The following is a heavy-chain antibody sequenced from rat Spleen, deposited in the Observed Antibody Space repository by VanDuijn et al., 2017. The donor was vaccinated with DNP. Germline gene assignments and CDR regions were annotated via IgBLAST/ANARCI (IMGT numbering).Heavy chain of an antibody. CDR1: GFIFSNYW. V-gene: IGHV5-22*01. CDR2: ISYEGSST. J-gene: IGHJ2*01. CDR3: ARLTFYYFDY. Sequence: EVQLVESGGGPVQPGRSLKLSCVASGFIFSNYWMTWVRQAPKKGLEWVASISYEGSSTYYGDSVKGRFTISRDNAKSTLYLQMNSLRSEDTATYYCARLTFYYFDYWGQGVMVTVSS.